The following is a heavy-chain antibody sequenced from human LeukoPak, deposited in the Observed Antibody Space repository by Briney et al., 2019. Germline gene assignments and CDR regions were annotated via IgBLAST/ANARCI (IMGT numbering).Heavy chain of an antibody. V-gene: IGHV4-34*01. J-gene: IGHJ5*02. CDR2: INHSGST. D-gene: IGHD5-18*01. Sequence: SETLSLTCAVYGGSFSGYYWSWIRQPPGKGLEWIGEINHSGSTNYNPSLKSRVTISVDTSKNQFSLKLSSVTAADTAVYYCARGGGYSYGYVPNWFDPWGQGTLVTVSS. CDR1: GGSFSGYY. CDR3: ARGGGYSYGYVPNWFDP.